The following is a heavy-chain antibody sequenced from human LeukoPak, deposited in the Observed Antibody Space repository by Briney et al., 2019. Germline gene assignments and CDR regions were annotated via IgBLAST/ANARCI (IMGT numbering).Heavy chain of an antibody. J-gene: IGHJ4*02. Sequence: PGGSLRLSCAASGFSFSTNYMSWFRRAPGKGLEWVSLIYSGGTAYYADSVKGRFTIPRDNSRNTLYLQMNSVRAEDTAMYYCARTIVYDSYGYDHWGQGTLVTVSS. CDR3: ARTIVYDSYGYDH. V-gene: IGHV3-53*01. CDR1: GFSFSTNY. CDR2: IYSGGTA. D-gene: IGHD5-18*01.